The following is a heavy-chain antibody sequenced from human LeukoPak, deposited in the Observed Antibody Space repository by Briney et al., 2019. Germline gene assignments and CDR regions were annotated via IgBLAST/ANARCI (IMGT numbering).Heavy chain of an antibody. CDR1: GGSFSGCY. J-gene: IGHJ4*02. Sequence: SETLSLTCAVSGGSFSGCYWSWIRQPPGKGLEWIGEINHSGSTNYNPSLKSRVTLSVDTSKNQFSLKLSSVTAADTAVYYCARTFLSSSSSYFDYWGQGTLVTVSS. CDR2: INHSGST. V-gene: IGHV4-34*01. CDR3: ARTFLSSSSSYFDY. D-gene: IGHD6-6*01.